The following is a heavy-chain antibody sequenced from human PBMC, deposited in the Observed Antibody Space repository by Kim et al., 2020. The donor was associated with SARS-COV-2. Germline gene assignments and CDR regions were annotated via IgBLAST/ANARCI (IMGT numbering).Heavy chain of an antibody. CDR3: ARRDSRGYYSL. D-gene: IGHD3-22*01. Sequence: SETLSLTCTVSDGSISSYYWSWFRQPPGKGLEWIGYIFYSGSTNYNPSLSSRLTISVDTSKNQCSLRLSSVTAADTAVYYGARRDSRGYYSLWGQGTLVTVSS. V-gene: IGHV4-59*01. J-gene: IGHJ4*02. CDR1: DGSISSYY. CDR2: IFYSGST.